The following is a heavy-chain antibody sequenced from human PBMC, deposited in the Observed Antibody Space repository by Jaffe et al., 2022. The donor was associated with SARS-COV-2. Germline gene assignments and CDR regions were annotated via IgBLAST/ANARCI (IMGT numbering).Heavy chain of an antibody. D-gene: IGHD6-13*01. V-gene: IGHV4-59*01. Sequence: QVQLQESGPGLVKPSETLSLTCTVSGGSISSYYWSWIRQPPGKGLEWIGYIYYSGSTNYNPSLKSRVTISVDTSKNQFSLKLSSVTAADTAVYYCARDLYVAAAVGGGYYYYYGMDVWGQGTTVTVSS. CDR2: IYYSGST. CDR1: GGSISSYY. J-gene: IGHJ6*02. CDR3: ARDLYVAAAVGGGYYYYYGMDV.